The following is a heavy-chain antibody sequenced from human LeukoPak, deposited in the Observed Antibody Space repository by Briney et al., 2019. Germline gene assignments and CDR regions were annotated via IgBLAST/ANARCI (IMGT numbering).Heavy chain of an antibody. CDR1: GFTFSSYA. CDR2: ISGSGGST. Sequence: GGSLRLSCAASGFTFSSYAMSWVRQALGKGLEWVSAISGSGGSTYYADSVKGRFTISRDNSKNTLYLQMNSLRAEDTAVYYCAPRPLRAEYFQHWGQGTLVTVSS. J-gene: IGHJ1*01. CDR3: APRPLRAEYFQH. V-gene: IGHV3-23*01.